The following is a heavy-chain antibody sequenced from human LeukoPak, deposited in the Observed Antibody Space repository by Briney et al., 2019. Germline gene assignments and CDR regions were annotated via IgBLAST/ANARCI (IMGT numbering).Heavy chain of an antibody. J-gene: IGHJ4*02. V-gene: IGHV4-4*07. Sequence: MPSETLSLTCTVSGGSINSYYWSWIRQPAGKGLEWIGRIYSSGSTNYNPSLKSRVSMSVDTSKNQFSLKLTSVTAADTAVYYCARGGKATVVTMWGQGILVTVSS. CDR2: IYSSGST. CDR1: GGSINSYY. CDR3: ARGGKATVVTM. D-gene: IGHD4-23*01.